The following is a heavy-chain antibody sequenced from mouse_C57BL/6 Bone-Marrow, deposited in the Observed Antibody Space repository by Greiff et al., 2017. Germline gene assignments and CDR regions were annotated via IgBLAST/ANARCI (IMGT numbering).Heavy chain of an antibody. CDR3: ARWNRWLPFLYYCAMDY. Sequence: VQLQQSGAELARPGASVKLSCKASGYTFTSSGISWVKQRTGQGLEWIGEIYPRSGNTYYNEKFKGKATLTADKSSSTAYMELRSLTSEDSAVYFCARWNRWLPFLYYCAMDYWGQGTSVTVSS. CDR2: IYPRSGNT. J-gene: IGHJ4*01. D-gene: IGHD2-3*01. CDR1: GYTFTSSG. V-gene: IGHV1-81*01.